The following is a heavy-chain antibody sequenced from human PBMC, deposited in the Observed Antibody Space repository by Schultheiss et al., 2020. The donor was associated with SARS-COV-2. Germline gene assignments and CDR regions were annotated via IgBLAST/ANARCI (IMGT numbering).Heavy chain of an antibody. Sequence: SETLSLTCAVSGGSISSGGYSWSWIRQTAGKGLEWIGYIYYSGSTNYNPSLKSRVTISVDTSKNQFSLQLNSVTPEDTAVYYCARVLVVVAATPHYYYGMDVWGQGTTVTVSS. CDR3: ARVLVVVAATPHYYYGMDV. CDR2: IYYSGST. CDR1: GGSISSGGYS. J-gene: IGHJ6*02. D-gene: IGHD2-15*01. V-gene: IGHV4-30-2*01.